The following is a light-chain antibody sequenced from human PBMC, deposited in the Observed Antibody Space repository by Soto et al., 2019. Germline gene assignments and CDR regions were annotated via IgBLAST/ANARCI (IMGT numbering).Light chain of an antibody. V-gene: IGKV1-39*01. CDR2: AAS. J-gene: IGKJ4*01. CDR3: QQSYGTPLT. Sequence: DMEMTQSPSSLSASVGDRVTITCRASQSISNYLNWYQHKPGKVPKLLIYAASSLQSGVPTRFSGSGSGTEFTLTINSLQPEDFASDYCQQSYGTPLTFGGGTKIEIK. CDR1: QSISNY.